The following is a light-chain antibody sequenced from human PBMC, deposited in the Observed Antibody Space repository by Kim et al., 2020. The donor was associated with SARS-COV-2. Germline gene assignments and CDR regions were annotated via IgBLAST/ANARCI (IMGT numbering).Light chain of an antibody. CDR2: GAS. Sequence: SVSPGEGGTLSCRASDTISNNLAWYQQIPGQAPRLLIYGASTRAAGIPARFSGSGSGTEFTLTISSLQSEDFVIYYCQQYNHWPLTFGGGTKLEIK. CDR1: DTISNN. V-gene: IGKV3-15*01. J-gene: IGKJ4*01. CDR3: QQYNHWPLT.